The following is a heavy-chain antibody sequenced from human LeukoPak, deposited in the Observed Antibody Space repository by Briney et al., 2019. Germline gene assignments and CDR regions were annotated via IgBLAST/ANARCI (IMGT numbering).Heavy chain of an antibody. CDR2: IYYSGST. CDR1: GASISSYF. V-gene: IGHV4-59*01. D-gene: IGHD5-12*01. CDR3: ARVMLGYSGLLDY. Sequence: PSETLSLTCTVSGASISSYFWSWIRQPPGKGLEFIGYIYYSGSTNYNSSLKSRVTISIDTSKNQFSLNLTSVTAADTAVYYCARVMLGYSGLLDYWGPGTLVTVSS. J-gene: IGHJ4*02.